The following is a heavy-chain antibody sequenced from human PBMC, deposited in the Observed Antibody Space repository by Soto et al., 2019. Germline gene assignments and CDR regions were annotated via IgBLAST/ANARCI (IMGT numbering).Heavy chain of an antibody. CDR1: GVTLGDYW. CDR3: AGGIGWESDI. CDR2: IGQDGSEK. D-gene: IGHD6-19*01. J-gene: IGHJ4*02. V-gene: IGHV3-7*05. Sequence: GGSLRLSCAASGVTLGDYWMTWVRQAPGKGLEWVANIGQDGSEKNYVDSVKGRLTISRDNTRNSLYLQMNNLRVEDTAVYFWAGGIGWESDIWGPRTQVTVSS.